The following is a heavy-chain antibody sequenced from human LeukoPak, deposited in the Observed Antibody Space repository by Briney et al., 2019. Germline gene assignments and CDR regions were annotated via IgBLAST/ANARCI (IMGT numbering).Heavy chain of an antibody. J-gene: IGHJ3*02. CDR3: ARESDYVSYDAFDI. CDR1: GGSISSYY. V-gene: IGHV4-59*01. D-gene: IGHD4-17*01. CDR2: IYYSGST. Sequence: SETLSLTCTVSGGSISSYYWSWIRQPPGKGLEWVGCIYYSGSTNYNPSLKSRVTISVDTSKNQFSLKLSSVTAADTAVYYCARESDYVSYDAFDIWGQGTMVTVSS.